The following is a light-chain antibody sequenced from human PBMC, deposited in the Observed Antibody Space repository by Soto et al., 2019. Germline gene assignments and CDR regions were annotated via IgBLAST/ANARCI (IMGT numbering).Light chain of an antibody. J-gene: IGKJ3*01. V-gene: IGKV1-27*01. CDR2: AAS. CDR3: QEHNGDLPVA. CDR1: QAIDHA. Sequence: DIQMTQSPSSLSASVGDRVTITCRASQAIDHAVAWYQQKPGQVPKLLIYAASTLHSGVPSRFSGSVSGAHFTLTITGLQPEDVATYYCQEHNGDLPVAFGPGTTVDV.